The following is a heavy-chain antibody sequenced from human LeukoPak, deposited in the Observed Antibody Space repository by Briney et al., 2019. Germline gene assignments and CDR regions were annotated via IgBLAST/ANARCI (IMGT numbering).Heavy chain of an antibody. CDR3: ASLLSDFDY. CDR1: GFTFHIYA. CDR2: ISYDGSNK. Sequence: GGSLRLSCAASGFTFHIYAMNWVRQAPGKGLEWVAVISYDGSNKYYADSVKGRFTISRDNSKNTLYLQMNSLRAEDTAVYYCASLLSDFDYWGQGTLVTVS. J-gene: IGHJ4*02. V-gene: IGHV3-30-3*01. D-gene: IGHD2/OR15-2a*01.